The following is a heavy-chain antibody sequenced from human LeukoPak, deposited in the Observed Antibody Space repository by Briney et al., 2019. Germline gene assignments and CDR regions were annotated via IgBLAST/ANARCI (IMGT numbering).Heavy chain of an antibody. D-gene: IGHD4-11*01. CDR3: AKDRYHYSNYLDY. Sequence: GRSLRLSCAASGFTFSSYGRHWVRQAPGKGLEWVAVISYDGSNKYYADSVKGRFTISRDNSKNTLYLQMNSLRAEDTAVYYCAKDRYHYSNYLDYWGQGTLVTVSS. CDR2: ISYDGSNK. V-gene: IGHV3-30*18. J-gene: IGHJ4*02. CDR1: GFTFSSYG.